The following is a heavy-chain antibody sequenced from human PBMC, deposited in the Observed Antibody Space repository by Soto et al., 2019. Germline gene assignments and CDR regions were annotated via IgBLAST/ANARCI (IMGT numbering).Heavy chain of an antibody. CDR3: ARVRFGEWGYAMDV. CDR2: ISSSGSSI. D-gene: IGHD3-10*01. J-gene: IGHJ6*02. Sequence: QVQLVESGGGLVKPGGSLRLSCAASGLTFSDCYMNWIRQAPGKGLEWVSYISSSGSSINYADSVKGRFTISRDNAKNSLYLQMNSLGAEDTAMYYCARVRFGEWGYAMDVWGQGTTVTVSS. V-gene: IGHV3-11*01. CDR1: GLTFSDCY.